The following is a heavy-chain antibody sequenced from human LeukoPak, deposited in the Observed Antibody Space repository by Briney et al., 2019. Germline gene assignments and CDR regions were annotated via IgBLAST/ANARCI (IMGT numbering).Heavy chain of an antibody. V-gene: IGHV1-46*01. CDR1: GYTFTGYY. CDR3: ARDGYSRDYYYYYMDV. J-gene: IGHJ6*03. D-gene: IGHD6-13*01. Sequence: ASVKVSCKASGYTFTGYYMHWVRQAPGQGLEWMGIINPSGGSTSYAQKFQGRVTMTRDTSTSTVYMELSSLRSEDTAVYYCARDGYSRDYYYYYMDVWGKGTTVTVSS. CDR2: INPSGGST.